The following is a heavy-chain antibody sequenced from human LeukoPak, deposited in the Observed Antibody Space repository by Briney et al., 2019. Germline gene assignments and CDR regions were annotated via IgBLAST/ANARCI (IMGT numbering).Heavy chain of an antibody. Sequence: PGGSLRLSCAASGFTFSSYAMSWVRQAPGKGLEWVSAISGSGGSTYYADSVKGRFTISRDNSKNTLYLQTNSLRAEDTAVYYCAKEKYYYDSSGYWSFDYWGQGTLVTVSS. CDR2: ISGSGGST. CDR3: AKEKYYYDSSGYWSFDY. CDR1: GFTFSSYA. D-gene: IGHD3-22*01. J-gene: IGHJ4*02. V-gene: IGHV3-23*01.